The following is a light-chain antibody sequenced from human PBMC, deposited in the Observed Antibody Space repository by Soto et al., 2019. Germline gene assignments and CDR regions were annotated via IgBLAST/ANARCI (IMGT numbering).Light chain of an antibody. CDR1: ESLSTY. Sequence: EIVMTQSPATLSVSPGERVTPSCRASESLSTYLAWYQQKAGQAPRLLIYGASTKATGIPARFSGSGSATDFTLTISSLQSEDFAVYSSHSDNDSPFTFGEVTNADIK. V-gene: IGKV3-15*01. J-gene: IGKJ2*01. CDR2: GAS. CDR3: HSDNDSPFT.